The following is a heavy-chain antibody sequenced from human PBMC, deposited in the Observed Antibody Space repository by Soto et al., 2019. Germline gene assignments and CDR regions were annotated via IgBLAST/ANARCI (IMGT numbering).Heavy chain of an antibody. V-gene: IGHV3-33*01. D-gene: IGHD1-26*01. Sequence: GGSLRLSCAASGFTFSGYGMHWVRQAPGKGLEWVAVIWYDGSDKYYADSVKGRFTISRDNSKNTLYLQMNSLRAEDTAVYYCALSYSGTTPAPSAFDIWGQGTMVTVSS. CDR2: IWYDGSDK. CDR3: ALSYSGTTPAPSAFDI. CDR1: GFTFSGYG. J-gene: IGHJ3*02.